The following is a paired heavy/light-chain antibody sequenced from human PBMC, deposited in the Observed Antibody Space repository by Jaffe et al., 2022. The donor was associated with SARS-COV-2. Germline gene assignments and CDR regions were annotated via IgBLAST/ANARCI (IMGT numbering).Heavy chain of an antibody. D-gene: IGHD6-6*01. CDR2: IWYDGSNK. J-gene: IGHJ6*02. CDR1: GFTFSSYG. V-gene: IGHV3-33*01. Sequence: QVQLVESGGGVVQPGRSLRLSCAASGFTFSSYGMHWVRQAPGKGLEWVAVIWYDGSNKYYADSVKGRFTISRDNSKNTLYLQMNSLRAEDTAVYYCASEIAARPRGAPPGGVYYYYGMDVWGQGTTVTVSS. CDR3: ASEIAARPRGAPPGGVYYYYGMDV.
Light chain of an antibody. CDR2: KDS. V-gene: IGLV3-25*03. Sequence: SYELTQPPSVSVSPGQTARITCSGDALPKQYAYWYQQKPGQAPVLVIYKDSERPSGIPERFSGSSSGTTVTLTISGVQAEDEADYYCQSADSSGTYHVVFGGGTKLTVL. CDR3: QSADSSGTYHVV. J-gene: IGLJ2*01. CDR1: ALPKQY.